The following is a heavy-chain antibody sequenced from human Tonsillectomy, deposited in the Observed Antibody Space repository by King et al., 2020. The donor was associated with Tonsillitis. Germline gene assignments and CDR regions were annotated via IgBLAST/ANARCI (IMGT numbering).Heavy chain of an antibody. V-gene: IGHV4-59*08. CDR1: GGSISSYY. CDR3: AGVDSNYDWFDP. CDR2: IYYSGST. Sequence: VQLQESGPGLVKPSETLSLTCTVSGGSISSYYWSWLRQPPGKGLEGIGYIYYSGSTNYNPSLKSRVTISVDTSKNQFSLKLSSVTAADTAVYYCAGVDSNYDWFDPWGQGTLVTVSS. D-gene: IGHD4-11*01. J-gene: IGHJ5*02.